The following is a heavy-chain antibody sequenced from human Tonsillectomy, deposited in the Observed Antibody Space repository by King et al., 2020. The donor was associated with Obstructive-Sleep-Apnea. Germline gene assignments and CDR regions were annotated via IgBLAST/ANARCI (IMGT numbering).Heavy chain of an antibody. CDR2: IYHSGST. CDR1: GGSISSTNW. Sequence: VQLQESGPGLVKPSGTLSLTCAVSGGSISSTNWWSWVRQPPGKGLEWIGEIYHSGSTNYNPTLKSRVTISVDKSKNQFSLNLSSVTAADTAVYYCARVKWRPYYYGMDVWGQGTTVTVSS. CDR3: ARVKWRPYYYGMDV. J-gene: IGHJ6*02. V-gene: IGHV4-4*02. D-gene: IGHD2-8*01.